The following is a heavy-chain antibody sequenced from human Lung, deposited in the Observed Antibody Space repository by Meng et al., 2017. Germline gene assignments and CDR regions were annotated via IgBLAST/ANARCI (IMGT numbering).Heavy chain of an antibody. V-gene: IGHV4-30-4*01. CDR2: IYNSGST. CDR3: ARGQKGYFNL. Sequence: LQESGPGLVKPSQTLSLTCTVSGGSISSSNYYWSWIRQPPGKGLEWSGHIYNSGSTYYNPSPKSRITISVDTSKNQFSLKLSSVTAADTAVYYCARGQKGYFNLWGRGTLVTVSS. J-gene: IGHJ2*01. CDR1: GGSISSSNYY.